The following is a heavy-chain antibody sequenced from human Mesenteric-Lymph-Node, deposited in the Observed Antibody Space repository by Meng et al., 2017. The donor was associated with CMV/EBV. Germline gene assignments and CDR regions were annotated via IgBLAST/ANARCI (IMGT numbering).Heavy chain of an antibody. J-gene: IGHJ6*02. CDR3: AKSVPTVTRGVYYYYGMDV. V-gene: IGHV3-72*01. CDR1: GFTFSDHY. D-gene: IGHD4-11*01. Sequence: GESLKISCAASGFTFSDHYMDWVRQAPGKGLEWVGRTRYKANSYTTEYAAAVKGRFTISTDDAKNSLYMEMNSLKTEDTAVYSCAKSVPTVTRGVYYYYGMDVWGQGTTVTVSS. CDR2: TRYKANSYTT.